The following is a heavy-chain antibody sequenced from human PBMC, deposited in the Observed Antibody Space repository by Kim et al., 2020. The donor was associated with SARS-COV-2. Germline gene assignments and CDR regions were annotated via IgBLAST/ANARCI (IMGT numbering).Heavy chain of an antibody. V-gene: IGHV1-46*01. CDR3: PRPRIPAATGFYFDY. CDR1: GYIFSNYY. CDR2: INPSDGST. D-gene: IGHD6-13*01. Sequence: ASVKVSCKTSGYIFSNYYIHWVRQAPGQGLEWMGIINPSDGSTTYAQKFQGRVTMTRDTSTNIVFMELSSLRSDDTAVYYCPRPRIPAATGFYFDYWGQGTLVTVSS. J-gene: IGHJ4*02.